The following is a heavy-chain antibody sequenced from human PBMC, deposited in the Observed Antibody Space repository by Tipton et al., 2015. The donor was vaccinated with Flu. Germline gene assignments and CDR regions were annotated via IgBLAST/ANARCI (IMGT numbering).Heavy chain of an antibody. CDR2: INHSGST. J-gene: IGHJ5*02. D-gene: IGHD3-3*01. CDR1: GGSFSGYY. Sequence: LRLSCAVYGGSFSGYYWSWIRQPPGKGLEWIGEINHSGSTNYNPSLKSRVTISVDTSKNQFSLKLSSVTAADTAVYYCARGQVWSIFGVVSDRRFDPWGQGTLVTVSS. V-gene: IGHV4-34*01. CDR3: ARGQVWSIFGVVSDRRFDP.